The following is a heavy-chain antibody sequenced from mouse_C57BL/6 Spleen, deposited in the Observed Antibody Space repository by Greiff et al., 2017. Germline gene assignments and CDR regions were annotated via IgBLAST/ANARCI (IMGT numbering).Heavy chain of an antibody. Sequence: EVMLVESGGGLVKPGGSLKLSCAASGFTFSSYAMSWVRQTPEKRLEWVATISDGGSYTYYPDNVKGRFTISRDNAKNNLYLQMSHLKSEDTAMYYCARVLITTVVAPFAYWGQGTLVTVSA. CDR3: ARVLITTVVAPFAY. D-gene: IGHD1-1*01. J-gene: IGHJ3*01. CDR1: GFTFSSYA. CDR2: ISDGGSYT. V-gene: IGHV5-4*03.